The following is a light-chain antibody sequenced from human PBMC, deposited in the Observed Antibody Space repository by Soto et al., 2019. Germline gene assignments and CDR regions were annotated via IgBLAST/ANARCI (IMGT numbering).Light chain of an antibody. CDR1: HSLLRSNGYNY. Sequence: EIAMTQSPLSLSVTPGEPASVSCRSSHSLLRSNGYNYLDWYLQKPGQSPQLLISLGSNRTSGVPDRFSGSGSGTDFTLKISRVEAEDVGIYYCMQALGIPWTFGQGTKVDIK. V-gene: IGKV2-28*01. CDR2: LGS. CDR3: MQALGIPWT. J-gene: IGKJ1*01.